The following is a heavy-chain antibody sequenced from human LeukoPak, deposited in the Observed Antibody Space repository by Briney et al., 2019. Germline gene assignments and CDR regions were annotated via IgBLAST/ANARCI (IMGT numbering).Heavy chain of an antibody. CDR3: AREACSGGSCYSFDY. CDR1: GFTFSSYG. D-gene: IGHD2-15*01. V-gene: IGHV3-30*03. CDR2: ISYDGSNK. J-gene: IGHJ4*02. Sequence: GGSLRLSCAASGFTFSSYGMHWVRQAPGKGLEWVAVISYDGSNKYYADSVKGRFTISRDNSKNTLYLQMNSLRAEDTAVYYCAREACSGGSCYSFDYWGQGTLVTVSS.